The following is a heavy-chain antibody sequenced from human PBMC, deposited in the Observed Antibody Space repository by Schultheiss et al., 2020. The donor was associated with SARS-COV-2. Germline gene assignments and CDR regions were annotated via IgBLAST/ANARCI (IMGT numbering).Heavy chain of an antibody. D-gene: IGHD3-10*01. Sequence: SVKVSCKASGGTFSRYRISWVRQAPGQGLEWMGGIIPIFGKVDYAQKFQGRVTITADESTSTVYLELSSLKSGDTAVYYCARGPPLRPMVYWGQGTLVTVSS. CDR2: IIPIFGKV. J-gene: IGHJ4*02. V-gene: IGHV1-69*13. CDR3: ARGPPLRPMVY. CDR1: GGTFSRYR.